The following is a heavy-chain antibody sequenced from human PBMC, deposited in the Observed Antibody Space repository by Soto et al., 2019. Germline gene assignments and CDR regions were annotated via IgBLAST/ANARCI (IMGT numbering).Heavy chain of an antibody. CDR1: GYRFTSYW. J-gene: IGHJ5*02. V-gene: IGHV5-51*01. Sequence: GESLKISCKGSGYRFTSYWIAWVRQMPGKGLEWMGIIYPGDSDARYSPSFQGQVTISVDKSISTAYLQWSSLKASDTAIYYCARQLGHDYINNWFDPWGQGTLVTVSS. CDR3: ARQLGHDYINNWFDP. D-gene: IGHD4-4*01. CDR2: IYPGDSDA.